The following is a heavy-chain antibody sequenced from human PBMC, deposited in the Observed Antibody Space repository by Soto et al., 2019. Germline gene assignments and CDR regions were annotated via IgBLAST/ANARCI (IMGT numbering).Heavy chain of an antibody. CDR1: GASISSYY. Sequence: PSETLSLTCTVSGASISSYYWSWIRQPPGKGLEWIGYIYYSGSTNYNPSLKSRVTISVDTSKNQFSLRLSSVTAADTAVYHCARQMFIGGMDVWGQVNTVTVSS. CDR3: ARQMFIGGMDV. D-gene: IGHD2-15*01. J-gene: IGHJ6*02. V-gene: IGHV4-59*08. CDR2: IYYSGST.